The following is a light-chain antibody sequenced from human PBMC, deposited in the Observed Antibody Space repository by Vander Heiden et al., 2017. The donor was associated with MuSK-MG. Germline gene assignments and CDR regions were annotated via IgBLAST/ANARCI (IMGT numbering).Light chain of an antibody. V-gene: IGLV3-21*04. J-gene: IGLJ1*01. CDR2: YDN. Sequence: SYVLTQPPSVSVAPGETARITCGGDNIGGKSVHWYQQKPGQAPGLVIYYDNERPSGIPERFSGSNSGDTATLTISRVDAGDEADYYCQVWDSDSDHPVFGAGTKVTAL. CDR3: QVWDSDSDHPV. CDR1: NIGGKS.